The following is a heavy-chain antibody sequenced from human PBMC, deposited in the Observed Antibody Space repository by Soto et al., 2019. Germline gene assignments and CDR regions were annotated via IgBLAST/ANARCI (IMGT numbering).Heavy chain of an antibody. CDR2: IYYSGST. CDR1: GGSISSGDDY. CDR3: ARVFGSGWMDAFDI. Sequence: SETLCVTCTVSGGSISSGDDYWSWIRQPPGKGLEWIGYIYYSGSTNYNPSLKSRATISVDTSKNQFSLKLSSVTAADTAVYYCARVFGSGWMDAFDIWGQGTMVTVSS. V-gene: IGHV4-61*08. D-gene: IGHD6-19*01. J-gene: IGHJ3*02.